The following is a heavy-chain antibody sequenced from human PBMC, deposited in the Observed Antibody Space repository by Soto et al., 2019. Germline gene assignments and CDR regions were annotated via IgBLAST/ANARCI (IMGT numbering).Heavy chain of an antibody. CDR3: ARQCRGVTCHWFVP. CDR2: IFYSGST. CDR1: SGSISSTIYS. Sequence: SETLSLTCTVSSGSISSTIYSWDWIRQPPGKGLEWIGSIFYSGSTYYNPSLKSRVTISVDTSKNQFSLTPTSVTAADTAVYYCARQCRGVTCHWFVPWGQGTLVTVSS. V-gene: IGHV4-39*01. D-gene: IGHD2-15*01. J-gene: IGHJ5*02.